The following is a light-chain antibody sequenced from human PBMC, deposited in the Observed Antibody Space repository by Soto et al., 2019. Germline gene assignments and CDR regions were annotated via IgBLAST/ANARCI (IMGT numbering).Light chain of an antibody. CDR1: QTISSW. CDR2: DVS. V-gene: IGKV1-5*01. Sequence: DIQMTQSPSTLSASVGDRVTITCRASQTISSWLAWDQQKPGKAPKLLIYDVSTLERGVPSRFSGSGYGTEFTLTISSLQPDDFATYYCQHYNTYSWTFGQGTKVEIK. CDR3: QHYNTYSWT. J-gene: IGKJ1*01.